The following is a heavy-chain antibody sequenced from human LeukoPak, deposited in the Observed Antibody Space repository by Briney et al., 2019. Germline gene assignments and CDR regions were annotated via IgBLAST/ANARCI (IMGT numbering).Heavy chain of an antibody. CDR3: AKGGYQLLSYYYYYMDV. Sequence: GGSLRLSCAASGFTFSSYAMSWVRQAPGKGLEWVSAISGSGGSTYYADSVKGRFTISRDNSKNTLYLQMNSLRAEDTAVYYCAKGGYQLLSYYYYYMDVWGKGTTVTVSS. D-gene: IGHD2-2*01. V-gene: IGHV3-23*01. J-gene: IGHJ6*03. CDR2: ISGSGGST. CDR1: GFTFSSYA.